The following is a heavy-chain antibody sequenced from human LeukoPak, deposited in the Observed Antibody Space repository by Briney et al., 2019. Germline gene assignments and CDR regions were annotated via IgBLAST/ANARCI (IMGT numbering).Heavy chain of an antibody. V-gene: IGHV3-20*04. CDR3: ARDSYGDYSAFDY. Sequence: GGSLRLSCAASGFTFDDYGMSWVRQVPGKGLEWVSGINWNGGSTGYAASVKGRFTISRDNVKNLLYLQMNSLRAEDTAFYYCARDSYGDYSAFDYWGQGTLVTVSS. D-gene: IGHD4-17*01. CDR1: GFTFDDYG. CDR2: INWNGGST. J-gene: IGHJ4*02.